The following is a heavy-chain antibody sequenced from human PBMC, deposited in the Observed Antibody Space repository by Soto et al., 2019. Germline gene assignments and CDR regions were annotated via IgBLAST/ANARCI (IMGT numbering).Heavy chain of an antibody. CDR2: IYYSGST. CDR3: ARAYGSGSYSWYYYYYMDV. Sequence: QLQLQESGPGLVKPSETLSLTCTVSGGSISSSSYYWGWIRQPPGKGLEWIGSIYYSGSTYYNPSPKSRVPISVDTAKNQFPPKLSSVTAADTAVYYCARAYGSGSYSWYYYYYMDVWGKGTTVTVSS. J-gene: IGHJ6*03. CDR1: GGSISSSSYY. V-gene: IGHV4-39*01. D-gene: IGHD3-10*01.